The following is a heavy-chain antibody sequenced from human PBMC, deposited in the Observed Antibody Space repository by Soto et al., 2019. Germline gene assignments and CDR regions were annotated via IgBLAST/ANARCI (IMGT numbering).Heavy chain of an antibody. CDR3: AKLYDYGDYSDY. D-gene: IGHD4-17*01. V-gene: IGHV3-74*03. Sequence: PGGSLRLSCAASGFTFSGYWMHWVRQAPGKGLEWVPRIKSDGSGTTYADSVKGRFSISRDNAKNTVYLQMNSLRAEDTAVYYCAKLYDYGDYSDYWGQGTLVTVSS. J-gene: IGHJ4*02. CDR1: GFTFSGYW. CDR2: IKSDGSGT.